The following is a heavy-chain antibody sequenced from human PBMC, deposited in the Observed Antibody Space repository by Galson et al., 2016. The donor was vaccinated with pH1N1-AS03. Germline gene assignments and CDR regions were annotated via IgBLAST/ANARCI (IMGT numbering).Heavy chain of an antibody. V-gene: IGHV4-4*07. CDR2: IYTSGST. CDR3: VSVWGDYDY. Sequence: SETLSLTCTVSGGSISSYYWSWIRQPAGKGLEWIGRIYTSGSTIYNPSLKSRVTVSVDTSKNQPSLKLTSVTAADTAVYYCVSVWGDYDYWGQGTLVTVSS. CDR1: GGSISSYY. J-gene: IGHJ4*02. D-gene: IGHD3-16*01.